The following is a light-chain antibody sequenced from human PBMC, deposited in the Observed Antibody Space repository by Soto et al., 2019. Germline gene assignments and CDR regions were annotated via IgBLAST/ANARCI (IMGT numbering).Light chain of an antibody. CDR1: XSVSSN. V-gene: IGKV3-15*01. J-gene: IGKJ1*01. Sequence: EIVMTQSPATLSVSXGXXAXLSCRAXXSVSSNLAWYQQKPGQAPRLLIYGASTRATGIPARFSGSGSETEFTLTISSLKSEDFAVYYCQQYNYWPWTFGQGTKVEIK. CDR2: GAS. CDR3: QQYNYWPWT.